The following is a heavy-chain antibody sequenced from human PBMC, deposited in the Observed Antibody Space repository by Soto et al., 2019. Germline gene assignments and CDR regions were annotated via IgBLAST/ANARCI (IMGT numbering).Heavy chain of an antibody. CDR1: RFPFSSYS. D-gene: IGHD2-21*01. CDR2: IFATSTTI. J-gene: IGHJ4*02. CDR3: ARDKDWAFDY. V-gene: IGHV3-48*04. Sequence: GGSLRLSCVASRFPFSSYSLVWVRQAPGKGLEWVSYIFATSTTIYYADSVKGRFTVSRDNAQNSLFLLMNSLRAEDTAVYYCARDKDWAFDYWGEGPLVTVSS.